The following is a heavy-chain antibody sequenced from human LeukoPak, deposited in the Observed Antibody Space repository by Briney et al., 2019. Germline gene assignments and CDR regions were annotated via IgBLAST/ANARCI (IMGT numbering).Heavy chain of an antibody. CDR3: ARVLTDILTGYYPDAFDI. V-gene: IGHV4-31*03. CDR2: IYYSGST. D-gene: IGHD3-9*01. CDR1: GGSISSGGYY. J-gene: IGHJ3*02. Sequence: SETLSLTCTVSGGSISSGGYYWSWIRQHPGKGLEWIGYIYYSGSTYYNPSLKSRVTISVATSKNQFSLKLSSVTAADTAVYYCARVLTDILTGYYPDAFDIWGQGTMVTVSS.